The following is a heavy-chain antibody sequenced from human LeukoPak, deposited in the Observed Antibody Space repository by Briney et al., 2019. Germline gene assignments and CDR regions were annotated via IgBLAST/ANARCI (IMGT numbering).Heavy chain of an antibody. J-gene: IGHJ6*03. D-gene: IGHD7-27*01. CDR1: GFTFSRYG. Sequence: GGTLRLSCVASGFTFSRYGMTWVRQAPGKGLEWVSSISSSSSYIYYADSVKGRFTISRDNAKNSLYLQMNSLRAEDTAVYYCARDATGELDDYYYYYMDVWGKGTTVTISS. CDR2: ISSSSSYI. CDR3: ARDATGELDDYYYYYMDV. V-gene: IGHV3-21*01.